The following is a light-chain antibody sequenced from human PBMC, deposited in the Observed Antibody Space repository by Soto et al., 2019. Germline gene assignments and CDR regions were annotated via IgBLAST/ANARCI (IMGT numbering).Light chain of an antibody. CDR1: QNVLYVSNNKNY. V-gene: IGKV4-1*01. J-gene: IGKJ2*01. Sequence: DIVMTQSPDSLPVSLGERATINCKSSQNVLYVSNNKNYLAWYQQKPGQPPKLLIYWASTRESGVPDRFSGSGSGTDFTLTISGLQAEDVAVYYCQQYYSTPYTFGQGTKLEIK. CDR2: WAS. CDR3: QQYYSTPYT.